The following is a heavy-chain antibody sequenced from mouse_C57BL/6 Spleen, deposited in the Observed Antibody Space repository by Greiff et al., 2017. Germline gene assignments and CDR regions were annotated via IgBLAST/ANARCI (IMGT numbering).Heavy chain of an antibody. V-gene: IGHV1-76*01. J-gene: IGHJ3*01. CDR1: GYTFTDYY. CDR2: IYPGSGNT. Sequence: VQLQQSGAELVRPGASVKLSCKASGYTFTDYYINWVKQRPGQGLEWIARIYPGSGNTYYNEKFKGKATLTAEKSSSTAYMQLSSLTSEDSAVYFCARYDTWFAYWGQGTLVTVSA. CDR3: ARYDTWFAY. D-gene: IGHD2-12*01.